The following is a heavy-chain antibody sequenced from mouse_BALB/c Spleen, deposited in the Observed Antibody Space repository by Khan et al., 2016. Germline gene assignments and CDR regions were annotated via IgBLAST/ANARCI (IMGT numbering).Heavy chain of an antibody. CDR1: GYSIISGYY. Sequence: EVQLQESGPGLVKPSQSLSLTCSVTGYSIISGYYWNWIRQFPGNKLEWMGYISYDGGNNYNPSLKNRISITRDTSKNQFFLNLNSVTTEDTATYYCASGAYYGPFAYWGQGTLVTVSA. CDR2: ISYDGGN. D-gene: IGHD1-1*01. J-gene: IGHJ3*01. V-gene: IGHV3-6*02. CDR3: ASGAYYGPFAY.